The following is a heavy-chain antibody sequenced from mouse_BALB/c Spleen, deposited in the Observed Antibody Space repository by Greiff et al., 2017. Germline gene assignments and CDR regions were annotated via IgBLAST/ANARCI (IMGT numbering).Heavy chain of an antibody. J-gene: IGHJ4*01. CDR2: ISSGGSYT. V-gene: IGHV5-6*01. CDR3: ARLRENAMDY. D-gene: IGHD1-1*01. CDR1: GFTFSSYG. Sequence: EVKLQESGGDLVKPGGSLKLSCAASGFTFSSYGMSWVRQTPDKRLEWVATISSGGSYTYYPDSVKGRFTISRDNAKNTLYLQMSSLKSEDTAMYYCARLRENAMDYWGQGTSVTVSS.